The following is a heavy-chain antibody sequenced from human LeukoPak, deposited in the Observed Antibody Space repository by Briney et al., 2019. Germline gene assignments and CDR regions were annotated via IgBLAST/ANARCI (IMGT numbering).Heavy chain of an antibody. V-gene: IGHV4-39*01. CDR1: GGSISSSSFF. CDR2: IYYSGST. Sequence: SETLSLTCTVSGGSISSSSFFWAWIRQPPGKGLEWIGTIYYSGSTYYNPSPKSRVTISVDTSQNQFSLGLSSVTAADTAVYYCARQYCTSGSCPDYFDYWGQGTLVTVSS. D-gene: IGHD2-15*01. J-gene: IGHJ4*02. CDR3: ARQYCTSGSCPDYFDY.